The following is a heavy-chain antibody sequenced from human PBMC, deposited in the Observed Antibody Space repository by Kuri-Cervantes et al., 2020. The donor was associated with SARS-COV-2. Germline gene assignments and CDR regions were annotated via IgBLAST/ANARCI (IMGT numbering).Heavy chain of an antibody. CDR3: AKGFMEIPPTRYYDP. CDR1: GFTFSYAW. V-gene: IGHV3-23*01. D-gene: IGHD3-10*01. CDR2: ISYHGHDT. J-gene: IGHJ5*02. Sequence: GGSLRLSCAASGFTFSYAWMSWVRQAPGKGLEWVSVISYHGHDTYYADSVKGRFTISRDSSKDTLYLQMNSLRAEDTAIYYCAKGFMEIPPTRYYDPWGQGTLVTVSS.